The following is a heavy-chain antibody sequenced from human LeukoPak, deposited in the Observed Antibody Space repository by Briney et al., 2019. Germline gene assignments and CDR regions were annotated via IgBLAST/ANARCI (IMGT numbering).Heavy chain of an antibody. D-gene: IGHD4-17*01. V-gene: IGHV4-39*01. Sequence: PSETLSLTCTVSGDSISSSNYYWGWIRQPPGKGLEWIGSIYYSGSTYYNPSLKSRVTISIDTSKNRFSLNLSSVTAADTAVYYCARNYGDYGDAFDIWGQGTMVTVSS. CDR3: ARNYGDYGDAFDI. J-gene: IGHJ3*02. CDR2: IYYSGST. CDR1: GDSISSSNYY.